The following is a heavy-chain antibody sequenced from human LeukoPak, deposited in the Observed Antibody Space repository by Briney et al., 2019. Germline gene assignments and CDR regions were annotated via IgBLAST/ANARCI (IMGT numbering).Heavy chain of an antibody. CDR2: IIPIFGTA. J-gene: IGHJ5*02. CDR1: GGTFSSYA. Sequence: ASVKVSCKASGGTFSSYAISWVRQAPGQGLEWMGGIIPIFGTANYAQKFQGRVTITADESTSTAYMELSSLRSEDTAVYYCARVSQQQLVEGYNWFDPWGQGTLVTVSS. V-gene: IGHV1-69*13. D-gene: IGHD6-13*01. CDR3: ARVSQQQLVEGYNWFDP.